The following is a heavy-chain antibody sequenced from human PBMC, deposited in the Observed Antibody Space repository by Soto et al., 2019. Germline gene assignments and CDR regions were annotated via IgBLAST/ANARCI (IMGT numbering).Heavy chain of an antibody. CDR1: GFTFSSYA. J-gene: IGHJ4*02. CDR2: ISYDGSNK. V-gene: IGHV3-30-3*01. CDR3: ARDWEVISYYFDY. D-gene: IGHD1-26*01. Sequence: QVQLVESGGGVVQPGRSLRLSCAASGFTFSSYAMHWVRQAPGKGLEWVAVISYDGSNKYYADSVKGRFTISRDNSKNTLYLQMNSLRAEDTAVYYCARDWEVISYYFDYWGQGTLVTVSS.